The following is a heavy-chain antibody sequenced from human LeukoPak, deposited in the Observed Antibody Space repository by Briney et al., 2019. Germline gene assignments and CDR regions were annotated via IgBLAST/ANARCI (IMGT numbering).Heavy chain of an antibody. D-gene: IGHD4-11*01. CDR1: GFIVSTNY. CDR2: ISSGGST. Sequence: GGSLRLSCAASGFIVSTNYMSWVRQAPGKGLEWVSVISSGGSTYYADSVKGRFIISRDNSKNTLYLQMSSLRSEDTAVYYCARGAFADYLFYYWGQGTLVAVSS. V-gene: IGHV3-53*01. J-gene: IGHJ4*02. CDR3: ARGAFADYLFYY.